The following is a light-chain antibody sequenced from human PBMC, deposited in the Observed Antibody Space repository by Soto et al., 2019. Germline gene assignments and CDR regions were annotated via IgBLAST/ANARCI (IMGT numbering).Light chain of an antibody. CDR1: QTILYSSNNKNC. CDR2: WTS. CDR3: QQYYSTPYT. V-gene: IGKV4-1*01. J-gene: IGKJ2*01. Sequence: DIVMTQSPDFLAVSLGERATINCKSSQTILYSSNNKNCLAWYQQKPGQPPKLLIYWTSTRDAGVPDRFSGSGSGTDFTLTISSLQAEDVAVYYCQQYYSTPYTFGQGTKLELK.